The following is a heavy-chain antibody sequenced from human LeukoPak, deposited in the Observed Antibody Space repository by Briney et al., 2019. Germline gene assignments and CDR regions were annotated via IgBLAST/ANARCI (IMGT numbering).Heavy chain of an antibody. CDR1: GGSISSGGYY. CDR3: ARDLEKKGDDIWTGYWFDP. Sequence: PSETLSLTCTVSGGSISSGGYYWSWIRQHPGKGLEWIGYISYRGSTYYNPSLKSRVTISVDTSKNQFSLKLSSVTAADTAVYYCARDLEKKGDDIWTGYWFDPWGQGTLVTVSS. D-gene: IGHD3-9*01. V-gene: IGHV4-31*03. J-gene: IGHJ5*02. CDR2: ISYRGST.